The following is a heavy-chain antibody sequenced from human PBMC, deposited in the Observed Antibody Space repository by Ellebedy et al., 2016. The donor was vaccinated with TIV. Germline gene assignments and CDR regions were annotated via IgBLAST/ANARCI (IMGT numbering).Heavy chain of an antibody. CDR3: ARGPNSGDFDY. CDR1: GYIFIDYY. J-gene: IGHJ4*02. V-gene: IGHV1-2*02. CDR2: INPKRGNT. D-gene: IGHD6-19*01. Sequence: ASVKVSXXASGYIFIDYYLHWMRQAPGQRLEWMGWINPKRGNTNCEQKFQGRVTMTGDTSISTVYMELNSLRSDDTALYYCARGPNSGDFDYWGQGTLVTVSS.